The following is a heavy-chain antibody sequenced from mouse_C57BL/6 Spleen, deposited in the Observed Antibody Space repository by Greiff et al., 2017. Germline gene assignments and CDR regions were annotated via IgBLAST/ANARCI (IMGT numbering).Heavy chain of an antibody. D-gene: IGHD4-1*02. CDR2: IRNKANGYTT. Sequence: EVQVVESGGGLVQPGGSLSLSCAASGFTFTDYYMSWVRQPPGKALEWLGFIRNKANGYTTEYSASVKGRFTISRDNSQSILYLQMNALRAEDSATYYCARSTGTRVYYYAMGGWGQGTSVTASS. J-gene: IGHJ4*01. V-gene: IGHV7-3*01. CDR3: ARSTGTRVYYYAMGG. CDR1: GFTFTDYY.